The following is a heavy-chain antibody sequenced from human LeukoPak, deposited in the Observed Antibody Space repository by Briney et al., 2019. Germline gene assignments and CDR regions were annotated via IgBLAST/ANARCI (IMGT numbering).Heavy chain of an antibody. CDR1: GFTFSSYW. Sequence: GGSLRLSCAASGFTFSSYWMHWVRQAPGKGLVWVSRINSDGSSTSYADSVKGRFTISRDNAKNTLYLQMISLRAEDTAVYYCARVVSGFNWFDPWGQGTLVTVSS. V-gene: IGHV3-74*01. CDR2: INSDGSST. CDR3: ARVVSGFNWFDP. D-gene: IGHD5-12*01. J-gene: IGHJ5*02.